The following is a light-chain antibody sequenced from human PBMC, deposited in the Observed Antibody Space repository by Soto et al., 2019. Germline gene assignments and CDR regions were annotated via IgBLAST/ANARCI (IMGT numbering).Light chain of an antibody. CDR1: QSVSSD. V-gene: IGKV3-20*01. CDR3: QQYGSSLTWT. CDR2: GAS. Sequence: EIVMTQSPATLSVSPGERATLSCRASQSVSSDLAWYHQKPGQAPRLLIYGASSRATGIPDRFSGSGSGTDFTLTISRLEPEDFAVYYCQQYGSSLTWTFGQGTKVDIK. J-gene: IGKJ1*01.